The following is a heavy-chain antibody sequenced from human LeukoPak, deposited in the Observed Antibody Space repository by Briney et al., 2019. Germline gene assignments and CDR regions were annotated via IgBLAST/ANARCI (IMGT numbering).Heavy chain of an antibody. CDR2: INHSGST. D-gene: IGHD6-19*01. CDR1: GGSFSGYY. J-gene: IGHJ5*02. CDR3: ARGLYSSGWYHNWFDP. Sequence: PSETLSLTCAVYGGSFSGYYWSWIRQPPGKGLEGIGEINHSGSTNYNPSLKSRVTISVDTSKNQFSLKLSSVTAADTAVYYCARGLYSSGWYHNWFDPWGQGTLVTVSS. V-gene: IGHV4-34*01.